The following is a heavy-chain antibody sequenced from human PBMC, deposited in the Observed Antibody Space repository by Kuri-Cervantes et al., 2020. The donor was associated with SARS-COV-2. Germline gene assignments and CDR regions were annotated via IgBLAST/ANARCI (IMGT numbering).Heavy chain of an antibody. D-gene: IGHD1-1*01. CDR3: ASGGQLPYYYYYYYMDV. CDR1: GGTFSSYA. J-gene: IGHJ6*03. V-gene: IGHV1-69*05. Sequence: SVKVSCKASGGTFSSYAISWVRQAPGQGLEWMGGIIPIFGTANYAQKFQGRVTITTDEPTSTAYMELSSLRSEDTAVYYCASGGQLPYYYYYYYMDVWGKGTTVTVSS. CDR2: IIPIFGTA.